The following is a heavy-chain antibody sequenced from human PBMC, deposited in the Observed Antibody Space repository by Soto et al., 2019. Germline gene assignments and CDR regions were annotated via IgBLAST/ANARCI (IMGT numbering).Heavy chain of an antibody. J-gene: IGHJ4*02. V-gene: IGHV3-23*04. CDR2: FGVDYVT. CDR3: AKAKGSFAHTGPDQ. D-gene: IGHD2-8*02. CDR1: GFRFSNYA. Sequence: EVQLVESGGGLRQPGGSLRLSCATSGFRFSNYAMSWVRQAPGKGLEWVSGFGVDYVTYYADSVRGRFTISRDNSKNTLYLQMNSLTAEDTALYYCAKAKGSFAHTGPDQWGQGTLVTVSS.